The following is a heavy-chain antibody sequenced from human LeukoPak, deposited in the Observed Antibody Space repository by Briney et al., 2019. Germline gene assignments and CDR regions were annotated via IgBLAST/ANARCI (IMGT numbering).Heavy chain of an antibody. CDR1: GFTFSDYS. CDR3: TTDPTVATIWGFDAFDI. CDR2: IKSKTDGGTT. V-gene: IGHV3-15*01. J-gene: IGHJ3*02. Sequence: GGSLRLSCAASGFTFSDYSLSWVRQAPGKGLEWVGRIKSKTDGGTTDYAAPVKGRFTISRDDSKNTLYLQMNSLKTEDTAVYYCTTDPTVATIWGFDAFDIWGQGTMVTVSS. D-gene: IGHD5-12*01.